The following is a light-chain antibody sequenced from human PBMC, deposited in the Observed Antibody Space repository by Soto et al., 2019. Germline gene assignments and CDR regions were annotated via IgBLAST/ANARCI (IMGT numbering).Light chain of an antibody. J-gene: IGKJ5*01. CDR3: QMYSCVIT. Sequence: DIQMTQSPSSLSASVGDRVTITCRASQGISNFLAWYQQKPGKVPKLLISAASTLQSGVPSRFSGSGSGTDFTIHNTILRYEDVAAYDLQMYSCVITFGEGTRVEIK. CDR2: AAS. V-gene: IGKV1-27*01. CDR1: QGISNF.